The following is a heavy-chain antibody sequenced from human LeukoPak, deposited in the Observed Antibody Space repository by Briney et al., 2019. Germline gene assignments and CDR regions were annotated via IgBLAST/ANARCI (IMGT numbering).Heavy chain of an antibody. V-gene: IGHV3-74*01. CDR3: ARLYGGYGDYYFDY. D-gene: IGHD4-17*01. J-gene: IGHJ4*02. CDR1: GFTFSNYW. CDR2: IDVDGTPT. Sequence: PGGSLRLSCAASGFTFSNYWMHWVRPAPGKGLVWVSRIDVDGTPTNYADSVKGRFTISRANAKNTLYLQMNSLRAEDTAVYYCARLYGGYGDYYFDYWGQGTLVTVSS.